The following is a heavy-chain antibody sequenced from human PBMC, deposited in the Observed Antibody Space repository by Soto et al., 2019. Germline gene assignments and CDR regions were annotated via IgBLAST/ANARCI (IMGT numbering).Heavy chain of an antibody. CDR1: GGSISSSSYY. CDR2: IYYSGST. V-gene: IGHV4-39*01. J-gene: IGHJ4*02. CDR3: ARHTPAICISDH. Sequence: QLQLQESGPGLVKPSETLTLTCTVSGGSISSSSYYWGWIRQPAGKGLEWIGSIYYSGSTYYNPSLKSRVTISVDTSKNQFSLKLSSVTAADTAVYYCARHTPAICISDHWGQGTLVTVSS. D-gene: IGHD2-15*01.